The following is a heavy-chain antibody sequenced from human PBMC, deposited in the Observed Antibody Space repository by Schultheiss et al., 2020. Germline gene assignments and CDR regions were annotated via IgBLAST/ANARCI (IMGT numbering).Heavy chain of an antibody. CDR1: GFSFSSFA. D-gene: IGHD3-10*01. J-gene: IGHJ3*02. V-gene: IGHV3-30-3*01. CDR2: ISYDGSNK. CDR3: AREWFSTFDI. Sequence: GGSLRLSCAASGFSFSSFAMHWVRQAPGKGLEWVALISYDGSNKYYADSVKGRLTISRDNSKSTLCLEMNSLRTEDTAVYYCAREWFSTFDIWGQGTMVTVSS.